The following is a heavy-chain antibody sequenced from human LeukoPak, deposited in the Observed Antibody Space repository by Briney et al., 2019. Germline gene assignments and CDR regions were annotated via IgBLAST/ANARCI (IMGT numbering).Heavy chain of an antibody. V-gene: IGHV4-4*07. J-gene: IGHJ2*01. CDR1: GGSISSYY. D-gene: IGHD4-23*01. Sequence: PSETLSLTCTVSGGSISSYYWSWIRQPAGKGLEWIGNIYISGNTNYNPSLKSRVTLSVDTSKNQFSLKLSYVTAADTAVYYCARNYGGNSDAHWYFDLWGRGTLVTVSS. CDR3: ARNYGGNSDAHWYFDL. CDR2: IYISGNT.